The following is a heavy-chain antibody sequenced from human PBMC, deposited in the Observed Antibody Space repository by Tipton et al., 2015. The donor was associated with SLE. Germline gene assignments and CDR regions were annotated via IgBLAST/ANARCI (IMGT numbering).Heavy chain of an antibody. V-gene: IGHV4-59*08. D-gene: IGHD5-24*01. CDR3: ARHPDGYYYYYGLDV. CDR1: GGSVTNDY. Sequence: TLSLTCSVSGGSVTNDYWSWIRQPPGKGLEWIGYVYYSVDTYYTGITNNNPSLKGRVTISVDTSKNQFSLKLSSVTAADTAVYYCARHPDGYYYYYGLDVWGQGTTVTVSS. CDR2: VYYSVDTYYTGIT. J-gene: IGHJ6*02.